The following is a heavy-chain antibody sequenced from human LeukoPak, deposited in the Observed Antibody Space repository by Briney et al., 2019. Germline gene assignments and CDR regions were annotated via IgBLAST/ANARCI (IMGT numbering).Heavy chain of an antibody. Sequence: GGSLRLSCAASGFTFSSYAMSWVRQAPGKGLEWVSAISGSGGSTYYADSVKGRFTISRDNSKNTLYLQMNSLRAEDTAVYYCAKDQPITMIVVVTLFDYWGQGTLVTVS. J-gene: IGHJ4*02. CDR3: AKDQPITMIVVVTLFDY. CDR1: GFTFSSYA. CDR2: ISGSGGST. V-gene: IGHV3-23*01. D-gene: IGHD3-22*01.